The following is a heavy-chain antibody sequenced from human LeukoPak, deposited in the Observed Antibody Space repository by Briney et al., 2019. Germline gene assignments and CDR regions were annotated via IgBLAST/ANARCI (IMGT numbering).Heavy chain of an antibody. Sequence: PGGSLRLSCAASGFTFSSYGMHWVRQAPGKGLEWVAVIWYGGSNKYYADSVKGRFTISRDNSKKTLYLQMNSLRAEDTAVYYCAKERSSGWHFDYWGQGTLVTVSS. J-gene: IGHJ4*02. CDR1: GFTFSSYG. D-gene: IGHD6-19*01. CDR3: AKERSSGWHFDY. CDR2: IWYGGSNK. V-gene: IGHV3-30*02.